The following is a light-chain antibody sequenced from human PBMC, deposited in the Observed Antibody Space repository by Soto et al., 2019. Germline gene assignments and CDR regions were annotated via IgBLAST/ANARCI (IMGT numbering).Light chain of an antibody. V-gene: IGLV2-11*01. CDR1: SSDVGGYNY. Sequence: QSALTQPRSVSGSPGQSVTISCTGTSSDVGGYNYVSWYQQHPGKAPKLMIYDVSKRPSGVPDRFSGSKSGNTASLTISVLQAEDEADYYCCSYAGSYTFEVYHFGSGTKLTVL. CDR3: CSYAGSYTFEVYH. CDR2: DVS. J-gene: IGLJ1*01.